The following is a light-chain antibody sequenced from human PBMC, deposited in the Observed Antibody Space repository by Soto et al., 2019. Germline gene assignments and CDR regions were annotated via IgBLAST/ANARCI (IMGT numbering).Light chain of an antibody. CDR3: QQSYIVPYT. CDR1: ENIRNY. CDR2: VGS. Sequence: DIQMTQSPCSLSASVGDRVTISCRSSENIRNYLIWYRQKPGKAPELLMYVGSTLESGVPSRFSGSGLGTDFTLTIKRLQPEDFGVYYCQQSYIVPYTFGRGTSLDI. J-gene: IGKJ2*01. V-gene: IGKV1-39*01.